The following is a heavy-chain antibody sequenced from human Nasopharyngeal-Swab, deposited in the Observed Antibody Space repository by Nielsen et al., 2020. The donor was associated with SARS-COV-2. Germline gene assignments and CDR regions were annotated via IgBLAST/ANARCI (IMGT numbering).Heavy chain of an antibody. CDR2: ISPYNGNT. J-gene: IGHJ6*03. Sequence: ASVKVSCKASGYTFTSYYMHWVRQAPGQGLEWMGWISPYNGNTNYAQKLQGRVTMTTDTSTSSAYMELRSLRSDDTAVYYCARDGGAVAGTLYHYYYMDVWGTGTTVTVSS. CDR1: GYTFTSYY. V-gene: IGHV1-18*04. CDR3: ARDGGAVAGTLYHYYYMDV. D-gene: IGHD6-19*01.